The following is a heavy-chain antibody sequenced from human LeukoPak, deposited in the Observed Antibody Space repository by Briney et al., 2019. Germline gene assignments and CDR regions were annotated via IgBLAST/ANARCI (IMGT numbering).Heavy chain of an antibody. CDR2: IYYSGST. CDR3: ARVLRYYDSSGYYWRYYFDY. CDR1: GGSISSGDYY. V-gene: IGHV4-30-4*01. D-gene: IGHD3-22*01. J-gene: IGHJ4*02. Sequence: SQTLSLTCTVSGGSISSGDYYWSWIRQPPRKGLEWIGYIYYSGSTYYNPSLKSRVTISVDTSKNQFSLKLSSVTAADTAVYYCARVLRYYDSSGYYWRYYFDYWGQGTLVTVSS.